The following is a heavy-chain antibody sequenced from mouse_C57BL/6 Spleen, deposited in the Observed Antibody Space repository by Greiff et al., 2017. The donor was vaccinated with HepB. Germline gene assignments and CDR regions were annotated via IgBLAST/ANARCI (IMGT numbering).Heavy chain of an antibody. D-gene: IGHD1-1*01. CDR3: AFTTPLDY. Sequence: DVKLVESGGGLVKPGGSLKLSCAASGFTFSDYGMHWVRQAPEKGLEWVAYISSGSSTIYYADTVKGRFTISRDNAKNTLFLQMTSLRSEDTAMYYCAFTTPLDYWGQGTTLTVSS. CDR1: GFTFSDYG. V-gene: IGHV5-17*01. J-gene: IGHJ2*01. CDR2: ISSGSSTI.